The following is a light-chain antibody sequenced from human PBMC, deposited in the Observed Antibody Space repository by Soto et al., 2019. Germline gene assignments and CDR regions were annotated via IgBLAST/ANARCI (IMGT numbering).Light chain of an antibody. CDR1: QSVDKNY. CDR3: KQSSYSPIT. Sequence: EIVLTQSPGTLSLSPGERATLSCRASQSVDKNYLAWFQQKPGQPPRLLIWDASNRATGVPDRFDGTGSGTDFTLIISRLEPEDFVMYYCKQSSYSPITFGGGTRLEI. CDR2: DAS. V-gene: IGKV3-20*01. J-gene: IGKJ4*01.